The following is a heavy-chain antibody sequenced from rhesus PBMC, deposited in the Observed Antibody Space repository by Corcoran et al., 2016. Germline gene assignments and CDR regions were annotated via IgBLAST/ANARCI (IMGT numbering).Heavy chain of an antibody. V-gene: IGHV4-173*01. Sequence: QVQLQESGPGLVKPSETLSLTCAVSGGSISSNDRSWIRQPPGKGLEWIGRISGSGGSTDYNPSLTSRVTISTDTSKNQFSLKLSSVTAADTAAYYCTRDMPPRDSWGQGVLVTVSS. J-gene: IGHJ4*01. CDR2: ISGSGGST. CDR1: GGSISSND. D-gene: IGHD2-2*01. CDR3: TRDMPPRDS.